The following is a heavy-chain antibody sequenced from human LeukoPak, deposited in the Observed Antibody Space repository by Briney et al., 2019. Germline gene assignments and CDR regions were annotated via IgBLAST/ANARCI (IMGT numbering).Heavy chain of an antibody. CDR3: ARQGGSFSRDFDY. D-gene: IGHD1-26*01. V-gene: IGHV4-4*09. J-gene: IGHJ4*02. CDR1: GDSISSYY. CDR2: IYTSGST. Sequence: PSETLSLTCTVSGDSISSYYWSWIRQPPGKGLEWIGYIYTSGSTNYNPSLKSRVTISVDTSKNQFSLKLSSVTAADTAVYYCARQGGSFSRDFDYWGQGTLVTVSS.